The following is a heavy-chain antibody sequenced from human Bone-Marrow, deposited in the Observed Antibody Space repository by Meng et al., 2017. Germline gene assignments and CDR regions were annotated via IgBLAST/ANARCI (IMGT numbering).Heavy chain of an antibody. Sequence: SETLSLTCAVYGGSFSGYYWSWIRQPPEKGLEWIGEINHSGSTNYNPSLKSRVTISVDTSKNQFSLKLSSVTAADTAVYYCARSITMIVAEQTYYFDYWGQGTLVTVSS. D-gene: IGHD3-22*01. CDR1: GGSFSGYY. V-gene: IGHV4-34*01. CDR2: INHSGST. CDR3: ARSITMIVAEQTYYFDY. J-gene: IGHJ4*02.